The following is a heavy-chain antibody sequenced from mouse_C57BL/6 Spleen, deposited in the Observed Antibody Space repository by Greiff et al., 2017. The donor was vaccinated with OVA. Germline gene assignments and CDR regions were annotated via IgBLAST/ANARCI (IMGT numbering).Heavy chain of an antibody. Sequence: EVHLVESGPGLVKPSQSLSLTCSVSGYSITSGYYWNWIRQFPGNKLEWVGYISYDGSNNYNPSLKNRISITRDTSKNQFFLKLNSVTTEDTATYYCADGNPWFAYWGQGTLVTVSA. CDR3: ADGNPWFAY. D-gene: IGHD2-1*01. CDR1: GYSITSGYY. CDR2: ISYDGSN. J-gene: IGHJ3*01. V-gene: IGHV3-6*01.